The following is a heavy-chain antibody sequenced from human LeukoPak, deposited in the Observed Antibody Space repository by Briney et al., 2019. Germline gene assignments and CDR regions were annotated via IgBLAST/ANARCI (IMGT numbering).Heavy chain of an antibody. CDR3: ARELLVFGY. Sequence: PGGSLRLSCAASGFTFSRSAMHWVRQAPGKGREWVAIISYDGGNKYYADSVRGRFTISRDNSKNTLYLQMNSLRAEDTAVYYCARELLVFGYWGQGTLVTVSS. CDR2: ISYDGGNK. V-gene: IGHV3-30*04. D-gene: IGHD3-10*01. CDR1: GFTFSRSA. J-gene: IGHJ4*02.